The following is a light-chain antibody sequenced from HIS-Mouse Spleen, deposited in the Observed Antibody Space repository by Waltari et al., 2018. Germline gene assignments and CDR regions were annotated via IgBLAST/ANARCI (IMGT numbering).Light chain of an antibody. CDR1: SSDVGGYTY. V-gene: IGLV2-11*01. Sequence: QSALTQPRSVSGSPGPSVTISCTGTSSDVGGYTYLSWYQQHPGKAPNLMIYDVSKRPSGVPDRFSGSKSGNTASLTISGLQAEDEADYYCCSYAGSYNVVFGGGTKLTVL. CDR2: DVS. CDR3: CSYAGSYNVV. J-gene: IGLJ2*01.